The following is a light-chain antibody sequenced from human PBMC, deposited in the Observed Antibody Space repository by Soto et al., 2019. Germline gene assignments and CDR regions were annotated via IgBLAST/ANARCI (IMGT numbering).Light chain of an antibody. CDR3: SSYTSSSLL. V-gene: IGLV2-14*01. CDR2: DVS. Sequence: QLVLTQPASVSGSPGQSITISCTGTSSDVGGYNYVSWYQQHPGKAPKLMIYDVSNRPSGVSNRFSGSKSGNTASLTISGLQAEDEADYYCSSYTSSSLLFGGGTKLTVL. CDR1: SSDVGGYNY. J-gene: IGLJ2*01.